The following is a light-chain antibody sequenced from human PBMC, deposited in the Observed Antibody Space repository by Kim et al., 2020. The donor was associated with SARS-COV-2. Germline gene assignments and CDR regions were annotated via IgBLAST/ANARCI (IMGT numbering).Light chain of an antibody. J-gene: IGKJ4*01. CDR1: QSVSSNY. Sequence: SPGERATLASRASQSVSSNYLAWYQQKPGQAPRLLIHAASSRPTGIPDRFSGSGSGTDFTLTISRLEPEDFAVYYCQQYHSSPLTFGGGTKVDIK. CDR3: QQYHSSPLT. CDR2: AAS. V-gene: IGKV3-20*01.